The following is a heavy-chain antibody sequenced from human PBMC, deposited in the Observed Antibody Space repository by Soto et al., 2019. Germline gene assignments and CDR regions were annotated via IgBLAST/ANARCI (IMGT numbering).Heavy chain of an antibody. D-gene: IGHD3-10*01. CDR2: ISYDGSNK. Sequence: GGSLRLSCAASGFTFSSYGMHWVRQAPGKGLEWVAVISYDGSNKYYADSVKGRFTISRDNSKNTLYLQMNSLRAEDTAVYYCAKDLEVITMVRGVPDYWGQGTLVTVSS. CDR1: GFTFSSYG. CDR3: AKDLEVITMVRGVPDY. V-gene: IGHV3-30*18. J-gene: IGHJ4*02.